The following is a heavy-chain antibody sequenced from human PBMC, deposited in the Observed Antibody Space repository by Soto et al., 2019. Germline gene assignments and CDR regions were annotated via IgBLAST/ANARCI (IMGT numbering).Heavy chain of an antibody. CDR1: GGSISSGGYY. CDR2: IYYSGST. D-gene: IGHD2-15*01. J-gene: IGHJ3*02. CDR3: ARRNKGIKYCSGGSCYPTDAFDI. Sequence: PSETLSLTCTVSGGSISSGGYYWSWIRQHPGKGLEWIGYIYYSGSTYYNPPLKSRVTISVDTSKNQFSLKLSSVTAADTAVYYCARRNKGIKYCSGGSCYPTDAFDIWGQGTMVTVAS. V-gene: IGHV4-31*03.